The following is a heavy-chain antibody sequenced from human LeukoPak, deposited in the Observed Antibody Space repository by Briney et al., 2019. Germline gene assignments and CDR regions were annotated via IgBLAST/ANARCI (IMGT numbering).Heavy chain of an antibody. V-gene: IGHV3-72*01. CDR2: TRKKANSYTT. Sequence: PGVSLRLSCTAAGFTFSDYYMDWVRQAPGKGLEWVGRTRKKANSYTTEYAASVKGRFTISRDDSKNLLYLQMNSLTTDDTAVYYCTRSGTGTRLYYFDYRGQGTLVTVSS. D-gene: IGHD1/OR15-1a*01. J-gene: IGHJ4*02. CDR3: TRSGTGTRLYYFDY. CDR1: GFTFSDYY.